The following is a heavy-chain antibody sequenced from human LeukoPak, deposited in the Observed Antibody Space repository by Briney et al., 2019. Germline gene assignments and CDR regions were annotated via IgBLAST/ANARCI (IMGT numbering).Heavy chain of an antibody. CDR1: GFTFSNYV. D-gene: IGHD5-12*01. Sequence: PGGSLRLSCAASGFTFSNYVMNWVRQAPGKELEWVSYISSSSDALYYADSVKGRFTISRDNAKNSLYLEMNSLRDEDTAVYYCARAMRSGYDYWGQGTLVTVSS. CDR3: ARAMRSGYDY. CDR2: ISSSSDAL. V-gene: IGHV3-48*02. J-gene: IGHJ4*02.